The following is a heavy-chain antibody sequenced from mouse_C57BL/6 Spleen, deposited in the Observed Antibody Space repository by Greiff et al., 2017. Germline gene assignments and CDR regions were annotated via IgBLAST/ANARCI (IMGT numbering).Heavy chain of an antibody. J-gene: IGHJ2*01. V-gene: IGHV5-17*01. Sequence: EVKLMESGGGLVKPGGSLKLSCAASGFTFSDYGMHWVRQAPEKGLEWVAYISSGSSTIYYADTVKGRFTISRDNAKNTLFLQMTSLRSEDTAMYYCARGGITTVVAHFDYWGQGTTLTVSS. CDR3: ARGGITTVVAHFDY. D-gene: IGHD1-1*01. CDR1: GFTFSDYG. CDR2: ISSGSSTI.